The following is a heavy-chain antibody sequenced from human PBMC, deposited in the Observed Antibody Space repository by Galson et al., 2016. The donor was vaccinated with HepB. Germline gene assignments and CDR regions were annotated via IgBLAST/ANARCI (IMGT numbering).Heavy chain of an antibody. D-gene: IGHD6-19*01. J-gene: IGHJ4*02. CDR1: GFNVNSG. CDR2: IGANGIT. Sequence: SVKVSCKASGFNVNSGLTWVRQAPGQGLEWMGGIGANGITNFAFKFQGRITMTTDTSTNTAYMELYSLTSDDTAVYYCGRHLDYGSDWYLGYWGQGTLVTVSS. CDR3: GRHLDYGSDWYLGY. V-gene: IGHV1-18*01.